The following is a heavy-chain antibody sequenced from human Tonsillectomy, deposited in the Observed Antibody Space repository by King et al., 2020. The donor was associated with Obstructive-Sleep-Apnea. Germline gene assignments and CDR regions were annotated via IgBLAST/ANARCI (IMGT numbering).Heavy chain of an antibody. V-gene: IGHV4-34*01. CDR3: ARERRTGYSSGWYFDY. CDR2: INHSGST. Sequence: VQLQQWGAGLLKPSETLSLTCAVYGGSFSGYYLSWIRQPPGKGLGGVGEINHSGSTNYNPSPKSRVTISVDTSKNQFSLKLSSVTAADTAVYYCARERRTGYSSGWYFDYWGQGTLVTVSS. D-gene: IGHD6-19*01. CDR1: GGSFSGYY. J-gene: IGHJ4*02.